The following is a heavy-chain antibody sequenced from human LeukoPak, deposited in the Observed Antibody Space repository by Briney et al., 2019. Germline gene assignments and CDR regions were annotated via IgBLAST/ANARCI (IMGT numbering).Heavy chain of an antibody. CDR3: ARGVQYVVSQHGNWFDP. D-gene: IGHD3-16*01. V-gene: IGHV4-30-2*01. CDR1: GGSISSGGYS. J-gene: IGHJ5*02. CDR2: IYYSGST. Sequence: SQTLSLTCAVSGGSISSGGYSWSWIRQPPGKGLEWIRYIYYSGSTYYNPSLKSRVTISVDRSKNQFSLKLSSVTAADTAAYHCARGVQYVVSQHGNWFDPWGQGTLVTVSS.